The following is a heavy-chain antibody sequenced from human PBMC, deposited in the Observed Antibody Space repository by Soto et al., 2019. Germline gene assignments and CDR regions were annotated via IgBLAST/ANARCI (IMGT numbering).Heavy chain of an antibody. CDR2: IIPIFSTA. CDR1: GGTFRSYA. V-gene: IGHV1-69*06. J-gene: IGHJ6*02. CDR3: ARVIASARYYYYGMDV. D-gene: IGHD6-13*01. Sequence: QVQLVQSGAEVKKPGSSVKVSCKASGGTFRSYAISWVRQAPGQGLEWMGGIIPIFSTANYAQKFQGIVTITADKSTSTAYMELSSLRSEETAVYYCARVIASARYYYYGMDVWGQGTTVTVSS.